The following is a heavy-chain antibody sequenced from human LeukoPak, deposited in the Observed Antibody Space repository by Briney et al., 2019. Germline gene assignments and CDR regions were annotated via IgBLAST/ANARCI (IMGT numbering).Heavy chain of an antibody. J-gene: IGHJ6*02. Sequence: GASVKVSCKASGYTFTSYGISWVRQAPGQGLEWMGWISAYNGGTNYAQKFQGRVTMTRDTSISTAYMELSRLRSDDTAVYYCARESYYYYGMDVWGQGTTVTVSS. CDR1: GYTFTSYG. CDR3: ARESYYYYGMDV. CDR2: ISAYNGGT. V-gene: IGHV1-18*01.